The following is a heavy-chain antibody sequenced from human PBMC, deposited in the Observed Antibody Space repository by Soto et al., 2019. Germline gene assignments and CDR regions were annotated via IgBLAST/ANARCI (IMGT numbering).Heavy chain of an antibody. CDR2: ISYDGSSK. CDR3: ARDKGYNYYYYAMDV. CDR1: GFTVSSFP. Sequence: QVQVVESGGGVVQPGRSLRLSCAASGFTVSSFPMYWVRQAPGKGLEWITVISYDGSSKYYADSVKGRFTISRDSSTNTVSLQMNSLRVEDTAVYYCARDKGYNYYYYAMDVWGQGTTVTVSS. J-gene: IGHJ6*02. V-gene: IGHV3-30-3*01. D-gene: IGHD5-18*01.